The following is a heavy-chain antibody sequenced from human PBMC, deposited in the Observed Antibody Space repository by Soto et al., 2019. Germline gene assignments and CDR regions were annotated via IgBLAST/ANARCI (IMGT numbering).Heavy chain of an antibody. V-gene: IGHV1-69*02. Sequence: SVKVSCKASGGTFSSYTISWVRQAPGQGLEWMGRIIPILGIANYAQKFQGRVTITADKSTSTAYMELSSLRSEDTAVYYCATHSLYSSSPYYFDYWGQGTLVTVSS. D-gene: IGHD6-6*01. CDR2: IIPILGIA. CDR3: ATHSLYSSSPYYFDY. J-gene: IGHJ4*02. CDR1: GGTFSSYT.